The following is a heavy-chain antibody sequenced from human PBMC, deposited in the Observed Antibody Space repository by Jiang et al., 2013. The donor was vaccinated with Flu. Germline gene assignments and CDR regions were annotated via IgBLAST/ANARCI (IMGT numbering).Heavy chain of an antibody. CDR2: IYYSGST. J-gene: IGHJ3*02. CDR3: AREGGTHSSGYYHAFDI. D-gene: IGHD3-22*01. Sequence: GPGLVKPSETLSLTCTVSGGSISSYYWSWIRQPPGKGLEWIGYIYYSGSTNYNPSLKSRVTISVDTSKNQFSLKLSSVTAADTAVYYCAREGGTHSSGYYHAFDIWGQGTMVTVSS. CDR1: GGSISSYY. V-gene: IGHV4-59*01.